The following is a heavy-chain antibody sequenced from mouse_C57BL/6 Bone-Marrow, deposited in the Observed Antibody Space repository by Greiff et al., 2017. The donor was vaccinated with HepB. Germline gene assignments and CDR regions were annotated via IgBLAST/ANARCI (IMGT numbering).Heavy chain of an antibody. Sequence: VQLQQSGTVLARPGASVKMSCKTSGYTFTSYWMHWVKQRPGQGLEWIGAIYPGNSDTSYNQKFKGKAKLTADTSDSTAYMELSSLTNEDSAVYYCTGYYYGSNYAMDYWGQGTSVTVSS. CDR2: IYPGNSDT. D-gene: IGHD1-1*01. V-gene: IGHV1-5*01. CDR1: GYTFTSYW. J-gene: IGHJ4*01. CDR3: TGYYYGSNYAMDY.